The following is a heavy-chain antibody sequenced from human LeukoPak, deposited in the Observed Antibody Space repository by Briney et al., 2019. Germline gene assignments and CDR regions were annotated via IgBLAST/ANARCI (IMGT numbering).Heavy chain of an antibody. CDR2: ISGTGGST. CDR3: AKEREAYCSGGSCYGSDKLFPADY. CDR1: GFTFSSYA. Sequence: GGSLRLSCAASGFTFSSYAMTWDRQAPRKGLEWVSSISGTGGSTFYADSVKGRFTISRDNSKNTLYLQMNSLRAEDTAIYYCAKEREAYCSGGSCYGSDKLFPADYWGQGTLVTVSS. V-gene: IGHV3-23*01. D-gene: IGHD2-15*01. J-gene: IGHJ4*02.